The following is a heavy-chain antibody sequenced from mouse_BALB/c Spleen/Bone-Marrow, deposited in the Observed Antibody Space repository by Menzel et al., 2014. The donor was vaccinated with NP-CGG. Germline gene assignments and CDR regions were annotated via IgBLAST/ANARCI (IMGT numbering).Heavy chain of an antibody. J-gene: IGHJ2*01. CDR2: IRNKANGYTT. CDR1: GFTFTDYH. Sequence: EVMLVESGGGLVQPGGSLRLSCATSGFTFTDYHMNWVRQPPGKALEWLGFIRNKANGYTTEYSASVKSRFTISRDNSQNILYLQMNTLRADDSATYYCARDKGRVFFDYWGQGTTLTVSS. CDR3: ARDKGRVFFDY. V-gene: IGHV7-3*02.